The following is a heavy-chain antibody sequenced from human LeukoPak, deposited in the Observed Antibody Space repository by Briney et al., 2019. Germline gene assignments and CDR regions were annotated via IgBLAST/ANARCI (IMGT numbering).Heavy chain of an antibody. CDR3: AKDRNGSPYGSGTPLGFDY. CDR2: IRYDGSNK. Sequence: PGGSLRLSCAASGFTFSSYGMHWVRQAPGKGLEWVAFIRYDGSNKYYADSVKGRFTISRDNSKNTLYLQMNSLRAEDTAVYYCAKDRNGSPYGSGTPLGFDYWGQGTLVTVSS. CDR1: GFTFSSYG. D-gene: IGHD3-10*01. V-gene: IGHV3-30*02. J-gene: IGHJ4*02.